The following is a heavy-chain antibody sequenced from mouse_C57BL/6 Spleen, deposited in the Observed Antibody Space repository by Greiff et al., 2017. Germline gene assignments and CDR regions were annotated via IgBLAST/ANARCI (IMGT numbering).Heavy chain of an antibody. J-gene: IGHJ3*01. Sequence: EVQLQQSGAELVRPGSSVKMSCKTSGYTFTSYGINWVKQRPGQGLEWIGYICIGNGYTEYNEKFKGKATLTSDTSSSTAYMQLSSLTSEDSAIYVCARNYDGETWFAYWGQGTLVTVSA. CDR1: GYTFTSYG. CDR2: ICIGNGYT. D-gene: IGHD2-4*01. CDR3: ARNYDGETWFAY. V-gene: IGHV1-58*01.